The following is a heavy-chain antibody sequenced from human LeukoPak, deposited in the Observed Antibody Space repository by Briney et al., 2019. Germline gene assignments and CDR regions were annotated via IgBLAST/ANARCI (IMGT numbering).Heavy chain of an antibody. D-gene: IGHD2-2*01. V-gene: IGHV1-2*02. CDR3: ATTSPIVVVPAATNKGGGNNWFDP. J-gene: IGHJ5*02. CDR1: GYTFTGYY. CDR2: INPNSGGT. Sequence: ASVKVSCKASGYTFTGYYMHWVRQAPGQGLEWMGWINPNSGGTNYAQKFQGRVTMTRDTSISTAYMELSRLRSDDTAVYYCATTSPIVVVPAATNKGGGNNWFDPWGQGTPVTVSS.